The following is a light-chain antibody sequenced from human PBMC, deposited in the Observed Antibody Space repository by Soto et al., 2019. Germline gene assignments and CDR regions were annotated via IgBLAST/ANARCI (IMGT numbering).Light chain of an antibody. Sequence: DIQMTQSPSSVSASVGDRVTITCRASQGISSWLAWYQQKPGKAPKLLIYAASRLQTGVPSRFSGSGSVTDFTLTYRSLQPEDFANYYCQHANTCHPITFGQETRLEIK. CDR2: AAS. J-gene: IGKJ5*01. CDR3: QHANTCHPIT. CDR1: QGISSW. V-gene: IGKV1D-12*01.